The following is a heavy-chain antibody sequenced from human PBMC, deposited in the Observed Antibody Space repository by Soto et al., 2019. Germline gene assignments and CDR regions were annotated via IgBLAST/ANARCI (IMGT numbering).Heavy chain of an antibody. CDR1: GGTFSSYA. CDR2: IIPIFGTA. J-gene: IGHJ5*02. Sequence: QVQLVQSGAEVKKPGSSVKVSCKASGGTFSSYAISWVRQAPGQGLEWVGGIIPIFGTANYAQKFQGRVTITADKSTRTAYIELSSMRSEDTAVYYCARSVGKQQPRGRFDPWGQGTLVTVSS. D-gene: IGHD6-13*01. V-gene: IGHV1-69*06. CDR3: ARSVGKQQPRGRFDP.